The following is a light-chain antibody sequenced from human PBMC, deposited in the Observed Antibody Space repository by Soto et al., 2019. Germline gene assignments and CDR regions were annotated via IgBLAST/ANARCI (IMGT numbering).Light chain of an antibody. V-gene: IGKV3-15*01. J-gene: IGKJ1*01. CDR1: QNIYSN. Sequence: IVMTQSPATLSVSPGERATFSFRASQNIYSNIAWYQQRPGQAPRLLIYRASTRATGVPARFSGSGSGTEFTLTISSLQSEDFAVYSCLQYHNLWAFGQGTKVDI. CDR3: LQYHNLWA. CDR2: RAS.